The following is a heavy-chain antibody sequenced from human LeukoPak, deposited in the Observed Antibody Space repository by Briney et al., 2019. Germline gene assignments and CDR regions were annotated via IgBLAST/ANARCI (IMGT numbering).Heavy chain of an antibody. V-gene: IGHV1-69*13. Sequence: VASVKVSCKASGYTFTSYGISWVRQAPGQGLEWMGGIIPIFGTANYAQKFQGRVTITADESTSTAYMELSSLRSEDTAVYYCARVTAVAGRDYWGQGTLVTVSS. J-gene: IGHJ4*02. CDR1: GYTFTSYG. D-gene: IGHD6-19*01. CDR3: ARVTAVAGRDY. CDR2: IIPIFGTA.